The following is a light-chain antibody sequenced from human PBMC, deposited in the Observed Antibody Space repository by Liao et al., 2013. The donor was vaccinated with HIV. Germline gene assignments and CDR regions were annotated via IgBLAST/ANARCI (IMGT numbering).Light chain of an antibody. CDR2: YDS. CDR1: NIGSKS. J-gene: IGLJ3*02. Sequence: SYELTQPPSVSVAPGKTARITCGGNNIGSKSVHWYQQKPGQAPVLVIYYDSDRPSGIPERFSGSNSGNTATLTISGVEAGDEADYYCQVWDAISNQGVFGGGTKVTVL. CDR3: QVWDAISNQGV. V-gene: IGLV3-21*04.